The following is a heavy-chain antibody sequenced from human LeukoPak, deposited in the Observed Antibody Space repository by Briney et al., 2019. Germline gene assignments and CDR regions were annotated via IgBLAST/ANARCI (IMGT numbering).Heavy chain of an antibody. V-gene: IGHV4-34*01. CDR3: ARGPYSSSWYK. CDR1: GGSFSGYY. J-gene: IGHJ4*02. Sequence: SETLSLTCAVYGGSFSGYYWSWIRQPPGKGLELIGEINHSGSTNYNPSLKSRVTISVDTSKNQFSLKLSSVTAADTAVYYCARGPYSSSWYKWGQGTLVTVSP. CDR2: INHSGST. D-gene: IGHD6-13*01.